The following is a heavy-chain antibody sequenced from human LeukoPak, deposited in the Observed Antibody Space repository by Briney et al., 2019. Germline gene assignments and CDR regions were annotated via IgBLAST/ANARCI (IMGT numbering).Heavy chain of an antibody. Sequence: SGGSLRLSCAASGFTFSSHGMSWVRQAPGKGLEWVSGIVGGAGGTYYADSVKGRFTISRDNAKNSLYLQMNSLRAEDTAVYYCAELGITMIGGVWGKGTTVTISS. J-gene: IGHJ6*04. CDR2: IVGGAGGT. V-gene: IGHV3-23*01. CDR3: AELGITMIGGV. D-gene: IGHD3-10*02. CDR1: GFTFSSHG.